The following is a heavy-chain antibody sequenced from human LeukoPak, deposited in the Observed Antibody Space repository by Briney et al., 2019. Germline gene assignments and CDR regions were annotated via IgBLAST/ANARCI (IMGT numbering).Heavy chain of an antibody. J-gene: IGHJ4*02. CDR3: VRETDRYFDY. CDR1: GFTFSSYG. V-gene: IGHV3-33*01. Sequence: PGRSLRLSCAASGFTFSSYGMHWVRQAPGKGLEWVAVIWYDGGNKYYADSVKGRSTMSRDNSKNTLYLQMNSLRAEDTAVYYCVRETDRYFDYWGQGTLVTVSS. CDR2: IWYDGGNK. D-gene: IGHD1-14*01.